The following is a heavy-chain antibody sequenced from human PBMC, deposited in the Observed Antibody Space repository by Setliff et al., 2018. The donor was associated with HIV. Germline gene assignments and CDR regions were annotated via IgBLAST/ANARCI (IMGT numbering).Heavy chain of an antibody. D-gene: IGHD3-22*01. CDR3: ARDPPGWRYDSSGYTDY. CDR2: ISAYNGNT. V-gene: IGHV1-18*01. J-gene: IGHJ4*02. CDR1: GYTFTSYG. Sequence: GASVKVSCKASGYTFTSYGISWVRQAPGQGLEWMGWISAYNGNTNYAQKLQGRVTMNTDTSTSTAYMEPRSLRSDDTAVYYCARDPPGWRYDSSGYTDYWGQGTLVTVSS.